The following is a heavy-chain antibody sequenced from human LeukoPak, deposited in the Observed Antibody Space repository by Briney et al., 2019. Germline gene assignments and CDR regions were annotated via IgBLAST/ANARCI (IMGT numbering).Heavy chain of an antibody. D-gene: IGHD1-1*01. CDR3: TTDVHWTGTTLRRFDY. CDR1: RFTFSNAW. J-gene: IGHJ4*02. Sequence: GGSLRLSRAASRFTFSNAWMSWVRQAPGKGLECGGRIKSKTDGGTTDYAAPVKGRFTISRDDSKNTLYLQMNSLKTEDTAVYYCTTDVHWTGTTLRRFDYWGQGTLVTVSS. CDR2: IKSKTDGGTT. V-gene: IGHV3-15*01.